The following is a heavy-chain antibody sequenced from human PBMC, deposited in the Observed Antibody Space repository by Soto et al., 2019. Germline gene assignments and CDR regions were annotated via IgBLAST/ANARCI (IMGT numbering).Heavy chain of an antibody. J-gene: IGHJ4*02. V-gene: IGHV3-30*18. CDR2: ISYDGSNK. CDR1: GFPFSSYG. Sequence: TGGSLRLSCAASGFPFSSYGMHWVRQAPGKGLEWVAVISYDGSNKYYADSVKGRFTISRDNSKNTLYLQMNSLRAEDTAVYYCANSVHRGLDYWGQGTLVTVSS. CDR3: ANSVHRGLDY. D-gene: IGHD3-10*01.